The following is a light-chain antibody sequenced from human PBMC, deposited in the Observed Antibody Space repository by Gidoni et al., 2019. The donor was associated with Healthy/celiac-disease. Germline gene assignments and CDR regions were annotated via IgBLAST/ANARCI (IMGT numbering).Light chain of an antibody. Sequence: IRMTQSPSSFSASTGDRVTITCRASQGISSYLAWYQQKPGKAPKLLIYAASTLQSGVPSRFSGSGSGTDFTLTISCLQSEDFATYYCQQYYSYWYTFGQGTKLEIK. CDR1: QGISSY. CDR2: AAS. V-gene: IGKV1-8*01. CDR3: QQYYSYWYT. J-gene: IGKJ2*01.